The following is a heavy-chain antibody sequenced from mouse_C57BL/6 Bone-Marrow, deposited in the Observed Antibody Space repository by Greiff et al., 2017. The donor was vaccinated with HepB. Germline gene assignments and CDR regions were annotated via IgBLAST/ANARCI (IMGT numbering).Heavy chain of an antibody. Sequence: QVQLQQPGAELVRPGSSVKLSCKASGYTFTSYWMDWVKQRPGQGLEWIGNIYPSDSETHYNQKFKDKATLTVDKSSSTAYMQLSSLTSEDSAVYYCAREDYGSSWYFDVWGTGTTVTVSS. D-gene: IGHD1-1*01. V-gene: IGHV1-61*01. CDR2: IYPSDSET. CDR3: AREDYGSSWYFDV. CDR1: GYTFTSYW. J-gene: IGHJ1*03.